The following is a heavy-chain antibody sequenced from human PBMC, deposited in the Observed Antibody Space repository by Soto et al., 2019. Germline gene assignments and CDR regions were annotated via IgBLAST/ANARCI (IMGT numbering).Heavy chain of an antibody. J-gene: IGHJ5*02. D-gene: IGHD5-18*01. V-gene: IGHV4-30-4*01. CDR2: IYYSGST. CDR1: GGSISSGDYY. CDR3: AGIQSKRLSGLDP. Sequence: SETLSLTCTVSGGSISSGDYYWSWIRQPPGKGLEWIGYIYYSGSTYYNPSLKSRVTISVDTSKNQFSLKLSSVTAADTAVYYCAGIQSKRLSGLDPWGQGTLVTVSS.